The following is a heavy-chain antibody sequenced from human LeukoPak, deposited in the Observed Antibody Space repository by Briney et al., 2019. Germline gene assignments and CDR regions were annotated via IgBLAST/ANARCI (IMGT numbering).Heavy chain of an antibody. V-gene: IGHV4-59*01. D-gene: IGHD3-22*01. CDR3: ARNGYYDSYFEY. CDR1: GVSISTYY. J-gene: IGHJ4*02. Sequence: PSETLSLTCTVSGVSISTYYWTWIRQPPGKGLEWIGYIDYGGNTDYNPSLKSRVTISVDTSKNQFSLRLSSVTAADTAVYYCARNGYYDSYFEYWGQGILVTVSS. CDR2: IDYGGNT.